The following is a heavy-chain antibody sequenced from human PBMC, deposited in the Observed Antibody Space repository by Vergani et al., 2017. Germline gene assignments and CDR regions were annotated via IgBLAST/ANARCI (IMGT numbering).Heavy chain of an antibody. CDR3: ARVNTETNCHLYYYYYMDV. J-gene: IGHJ6*03. CDR1: GGSFTSYH. Sequence: QVQLQQWGGGLLKPSETLSLTCVVNGGSFTSYHWTWIRQSPGEGLEWVGDIDHTGRPDYNPSLKSRLTMSVDKSRNQLSLTLNSVTATDTAIFFCARVNTETNCHLYYYYYMDVWGQGTAVTVS. D-gene: IGHD4-11*01. CDR2: IDHTGRP. V-gene: IGHV4-34*01.